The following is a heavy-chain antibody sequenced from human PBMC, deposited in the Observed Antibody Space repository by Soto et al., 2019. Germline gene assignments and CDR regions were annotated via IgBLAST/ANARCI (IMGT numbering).Heavy chain of an antibody. V-gene: IGHV3-21*01. Sequence: GSLRLSCAASGFTFSSYSMNWVRQAPGKGLEWVSSISSSSSYIYYADSVKGRFTISRDNAKNSLYLQMNSLRAEDTAVYYCARAAAGNNWFDPWGQGTLVTVSS. CDR3: ARAAAGNNWFDP. J-gene: IGHJ5*02. CDR1: GFTFSSYS. D-gene: IGHD6-13*01. CDR2: ISSSSSYI.